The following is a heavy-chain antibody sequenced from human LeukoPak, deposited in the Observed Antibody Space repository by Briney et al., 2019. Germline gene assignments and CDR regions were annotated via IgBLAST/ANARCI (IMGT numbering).Heavy chain of an antibody. Sequence: SETLSLTRTVSGGSISSSSYYWGWIRQPPGKGLEWIGSIYYSGSTYYNPSLKSRVTISVDTSKNQFSLKLSSVTAADTAVYYCARETMVRGVPFFDYWGQGTLVAVSS. CDR3: ARETMVRGVPFFDY. V-gene: IGHV4-39*07. D-gene: IGHD3-10*01. CDR2: IYYSGST. CDR1: GGSISSSSYY. J-gene: IGHJ4*02.